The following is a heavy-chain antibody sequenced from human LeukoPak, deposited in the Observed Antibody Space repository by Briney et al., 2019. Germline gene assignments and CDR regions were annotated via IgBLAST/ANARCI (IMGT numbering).Heavy chain of an antibody. V-gene: IGHV4-39*07. CDR2: IYYSGST. CDR1: GGSISRGSYY. Sequence: SETLSLTCTVSGGSISRGSYYWGWIRQPPGKGPEWIGSIYYSGSTYYNPSLKSRVTISVDTSKNHFSPKLSSVTAADTAVYYCARDGPPGSGSYYNLFDYWGQGTLVTVSS. CDR3: ARDGPPGSGSYYNLFDY. D-gene: IGHD3-10*01. J-gene: IGHJ4*02.